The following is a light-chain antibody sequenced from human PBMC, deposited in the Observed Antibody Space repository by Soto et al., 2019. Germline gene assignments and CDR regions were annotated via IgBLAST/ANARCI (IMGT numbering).Light chain of an antibody. CDR2: EGS. V-gene: IGLV2-23*01. J-gene: IGLJ2*01. CDR3: CSYAGSSRL. Sequence: QSVLTQPASVSGSPGQSITISCTGTSSDVGSYNLVSWYQQHPGKAPQLMIYEGSKRPSGVSNRFSGSKSGNTASLTISGLQADDEADYYCCSYAGSSRLFGGGTKLTVL. CDR1: SSDVGSYNL.